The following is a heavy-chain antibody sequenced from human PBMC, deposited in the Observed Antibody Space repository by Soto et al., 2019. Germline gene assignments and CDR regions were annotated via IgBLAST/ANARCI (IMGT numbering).Heavy chain of an antibody. CDR3: ARSYYDSTGFAVDP. CDR2: MYFGGSF. J-gene: IGHJ5*02. D-gene: IGHD3-22*01. V-gene: IGHV4-59*02. CDR1: GASVSNGY. Sequence: QMQLQASGPGLVKPSETLSLTCNVSGASVSNGYWSWIRQPPGKGLEWIGFMYFGGSFNYNPTLTSRATISVETSKNQFPMKLTSVIASDTAVYYCARSYYDSTGFAVDPWGQGTLVTVSS.